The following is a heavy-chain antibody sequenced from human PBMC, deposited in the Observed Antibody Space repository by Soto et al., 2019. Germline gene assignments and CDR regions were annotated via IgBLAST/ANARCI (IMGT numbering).Heavy chain of an antibody. V-gene: IGHV4-31*03. CDR3: ARTKVSVGTIW. J-gene: IGHJ4*02. CDR2: IYYSGSN. Sequence: QVQLQESGPGLVKPSQTLSPTCTVSGGSISSGGYYWSWIRQHPGKGLEWIGYIYYSGSNYYNPSLKSRVTISVNTSKNQFSLKLSSVTAAVTAVYYCARTKVSVGTIWWGQGTLVTVSS. D-gene: IGHD5-12*01. CDR1: GGSISSGGYY.